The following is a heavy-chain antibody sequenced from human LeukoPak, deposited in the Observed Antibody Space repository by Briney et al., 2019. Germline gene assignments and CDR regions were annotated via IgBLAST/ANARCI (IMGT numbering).Heavy chain of an antibody. CDR1: GFTFSNAW. V-gene: IGHV3-15*01. CDR2: FKSKVDGGTI. D-gene: IGHD2-15*01. J-gene: IGHJ5*02. CDR3: TTESGRGGS. Sequence: GESLRLSCAGSGFTFSNAWMTWVRQAPGKGLEWVGRFKSKVDGGTIDYAAPIKDRFIISRDDSKNTLYLQMIRLKSEDTAVYYCTTESGRGGSWGQGTLVTVSS.